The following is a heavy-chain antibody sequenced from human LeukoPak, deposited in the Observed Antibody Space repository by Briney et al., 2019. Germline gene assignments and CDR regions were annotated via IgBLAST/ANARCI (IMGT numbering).Heavy chain of an antibody. Sequence: PSETLSLTCEVSGGSISSGTHDWTWIRQPVGKGLEWLGRIFTSGSPTYNSSLKSRLTISIDKAKNQFSLKLYSVTAADTAVYYCARRWTYKDSFEIWGQGTMVTVSS. J-gene: IGHJ3*02. CDR2: IFTSGSP. V-gene: IGHV4-61*02. D-gene: IGHD3/OR15-3a*01. CDR3: ARRWTYKDSFEI. CDR1: GGSISSGTHD.